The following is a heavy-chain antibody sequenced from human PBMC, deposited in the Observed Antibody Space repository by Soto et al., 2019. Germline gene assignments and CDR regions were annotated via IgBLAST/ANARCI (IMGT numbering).Heavy chain of an antibody. CDR1: GFTFSSYG. D-gene: IGHD1-26*01. CDR2: IWYDGSNK. V-gene: IGHV3-33*01. J-gene: IGHJ4*02. CDR3: ARDRLRWFGSYYGTLSH. Sequence: QVQLVESGGGVVQPGRSLRLSCAASGFTFSSYGMHWVRQAPGKGLEWVAVIWYDGSNKYYADSVKGRFTISRDNSKNTLYLQMNSLRAEDTAVYYCARDRLRWFGSYYGTLSHWGQGTLVTVSS.